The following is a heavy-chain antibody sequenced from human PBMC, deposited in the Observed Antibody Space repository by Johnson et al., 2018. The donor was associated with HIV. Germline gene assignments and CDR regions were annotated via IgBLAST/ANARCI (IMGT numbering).Heavy chain of an antibody. CDR1: GFTFDDYA. D-gene: IGHD3-3*01. J-gene: IGHJ3*02. V-gene: IGHV3-43D*03. CDR3: AKGTIFGVVTSRGAFDI. Sequence: VQLVESAGVVAQPGGSLRLSCAASGFTFDDYAMHWVRQAPGKGLEWVSLISWDGGSTYYADSVKGRFTISRDNSKNSLYLQMNSLRAEDTALYYCAKGTIFGVVTSRGAFDIWGQGTMVTVSS. CDR2: ISWDGGST.